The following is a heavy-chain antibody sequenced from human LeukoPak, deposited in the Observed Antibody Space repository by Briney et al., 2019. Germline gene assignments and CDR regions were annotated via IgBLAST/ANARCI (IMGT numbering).Heavy chain of an antibody. Sequence: GASVKVSCEASGYSFTGHYIHWVRQAPGQGPEWMGIINPRGGGTDYSHQFQDGLTLTSDTSTSTVYMELSSLRSEDTAVYYCARVRGYSGYDRVSYYYYYYMDVWGKGTTVTISS. D-gene: IGHD5-12*01. J-gene: IGHJ6*03. CDR1: GYSFTGHY. CDR2: INPRGGGT. CDR3: ARVRGYSGYDRVSYYYYYYMDV. V-gene: IGHV1-46*01.